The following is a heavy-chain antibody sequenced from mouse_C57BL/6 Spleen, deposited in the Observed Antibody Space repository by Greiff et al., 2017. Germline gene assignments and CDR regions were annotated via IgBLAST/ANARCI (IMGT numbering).Heavy chain of an antibody. Sequence: QVQLQQPGAELVMPGASVKLSCKASGYTFTSYWMHWVKQRPGQGLEWIGEIDPSDSYTNYNQKFKGKSTLTVDKSSSTAYMQLSSLTSEDSAVYYCARCLPYGYPDYWGQGTTLTVSS. CDR1: GYTFTSYW. CDR3: ARCLPYGYPDY. V-gene: IGHV1-69*01. D-gene: IGHD2-2*01. J-gene: IGHJ2*01. CDR2: IDPSDSYT.